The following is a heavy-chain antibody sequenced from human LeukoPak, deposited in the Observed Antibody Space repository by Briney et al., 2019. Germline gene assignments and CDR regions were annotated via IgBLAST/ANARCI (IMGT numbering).Heavy chain of an antibody. CDR2: ISSSSSTI. D-gene: IGHD2-2*01. V-gene: IGHV3-48*01. J-gene: IGHJ1*01. CDR1: GFTFSSYS. Sequence: PGGSLRLSCAASGFTFSSYSMNWVRQAPGEGLEWVSYISSSSSTIYYADSVKGRFTISRDNAKNSLYLQMNSLRAEDTAVYYCARDGGGGVVVVPAAELGFQHWGQGTLVTVSS. CDR3: ARDGGGGVVVVPAAELGFQH.